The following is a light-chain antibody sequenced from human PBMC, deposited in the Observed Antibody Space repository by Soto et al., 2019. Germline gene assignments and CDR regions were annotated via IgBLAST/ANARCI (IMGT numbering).Light chain of an antibody. J-gene: IGKJ3*01. CDR1: QTISSY. V-gene: IGKV1-39*01. CDR3: QQTYASPFN. CDR2: DAS. Sequence: DIQMTQSPAFLSMSVGDRLTLSCRASQTISSYLTWYQQKVGEAPKRLIYDASTLESGVPSRFSASGSGTEFTLIITALQREDFATSFCQQTYASPFNFCPGTKVEI.